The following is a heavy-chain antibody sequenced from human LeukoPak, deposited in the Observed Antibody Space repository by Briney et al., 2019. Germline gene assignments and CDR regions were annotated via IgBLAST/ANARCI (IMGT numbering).Heavy chain of an antibody. J-gene: IGHJ3*02. D-gene: IGHD1-14*01. CDR1: GDSVSSNSAA. V-gene: IGHV6-1*01. CDR3: VRDDGIGLDAFDI. CDR2: TFYRSKWYN. Sequence: SQTLSLTCVLSGDSVSSNSAAWNWIRQSPSRGLEWLARTFYRSKWYNDYAVTVKRRITINPDTSKNQFSLQLNSVTPEHTAVYYCVRDDGIGLDAFDIWGQGTMVTVSS.